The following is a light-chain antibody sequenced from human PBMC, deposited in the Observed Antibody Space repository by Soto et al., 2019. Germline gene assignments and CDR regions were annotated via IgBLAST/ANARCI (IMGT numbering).Light chain of an antibody. CDR1: QDISNY. V-gene: IGKV1-33*01. CDR2: DAS. J-gene: IGKJ3*01. Sequence: DIQMTQSPSSLSASVGDRVTITCQASQDISNYLNWYQHKPGKPPKLLIYDASNLETGVPSRFSGSGSGTDFTFTISSLQTEDVATYYCQQYEDLPLSFGPANKVDF. CDR3: QQYEDLPLS.